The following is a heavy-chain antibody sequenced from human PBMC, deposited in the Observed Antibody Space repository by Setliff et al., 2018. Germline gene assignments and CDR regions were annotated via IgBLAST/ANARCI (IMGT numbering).Heavy chain of an antibody. D-gene: IGHD5-18*01. Sequence: ASVKVSCKASGGTFSSYAISWVRQAPGQGLEWMGGIIPIFGTANYAQKFKGRVTLTTDTSTSTAYMELRSLTSDDSAFYYCARAPSVELVTIRTNSWFTYWGQGTLVTVSS. V-gene: IGHV1-69*05. CDR2: IIPIFGTA. CDR1: GGTFSSYA. J-gene: IGHJ4*02. CDR3: ARAPSVELVTIRTNSWFTY.